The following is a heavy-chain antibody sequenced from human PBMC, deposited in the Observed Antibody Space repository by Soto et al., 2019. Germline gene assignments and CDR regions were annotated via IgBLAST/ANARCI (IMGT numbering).Heavy chain of an antibody. Sequence: QVQLAQSGAEVKKPGASVKVSCKASGDTFTRYYMHWVRQAPGQGLEWMGMISPGGDRTSYAQKFRGRVTMTRDTSTSTVYMELSSLKSEDTAVYYCARGAYCGGDCYDYWGQGTLVTVSS. CDR2: ISPGGDRT. V-gene: IGHV1-46*03. D-gene: IGHD2-21*01. J-gene: IGHJ4*02. CDR1: GDTFTRYY. CDR3: ARGAYCGGDCYDY.